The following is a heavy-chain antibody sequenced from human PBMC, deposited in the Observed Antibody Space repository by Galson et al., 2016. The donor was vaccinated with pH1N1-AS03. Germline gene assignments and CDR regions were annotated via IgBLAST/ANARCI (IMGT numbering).Heavy chain of an antibody. Sequence: SLRLSCAASGFEFSTYAMFWVRQAPGRGLEWVSVITYDGDFKYYVDSVKGRFTISRDNSQNTLYLQMNSLRGEDTGIYYCVRGDGDSSRTLGIHYNGMDVWGQGTTVTVSS. V-gene: IGHV3-30-3*01. D-gene: IGHD6-6*01. CDR1: GFEFSTYA. CDR3: VRGDGDSSRTLGIHYNGMDV. J-gene: IGHJ6*02. CDR2: ITYDGDFK.